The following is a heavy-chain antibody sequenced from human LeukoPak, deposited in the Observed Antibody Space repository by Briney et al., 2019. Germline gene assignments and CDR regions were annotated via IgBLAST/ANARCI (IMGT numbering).Heavy chain of an antibody. V-gene: IGHV1-2*02. J-gene: IGHJ4*02. Sequence: ASVKVSCKASGYTFTGYYMHWVRQAPGQGLEWMGWINPNTGDTNYAQKFQGRVTMTRDTTISTAYMELSRLKSDDTAVYYCASYPRYSSSPPFDYWGQGTLVSVSP. CDR3: ASYPRYSSSPPFDY. CDR1: GYTFTGYY. CDR2: INPNTGDT. D-gene: IGHD6-6*01.